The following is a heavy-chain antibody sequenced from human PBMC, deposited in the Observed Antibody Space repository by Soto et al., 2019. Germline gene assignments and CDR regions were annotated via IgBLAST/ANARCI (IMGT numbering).Heavy chain of an antibody. CDR3: ARHHVRGRTIAGAAEF. Sequence: PSETLSLTCAVYGGSLSCYYWSWIRQPPGKALEWIGEFNHSGDTNYNPSLKSRVTISVDTSKNQLFLNLSSVTAADTAMYYCARHHVRGRTIAGAAEFWGQGTLVTVS. CDR1: GGSLSCYY. J-gene: IGHJ4*02. D-gene: IGHD1-26*01. CDR2: FNHSGDT. V-gene: IGHV4-34*01.